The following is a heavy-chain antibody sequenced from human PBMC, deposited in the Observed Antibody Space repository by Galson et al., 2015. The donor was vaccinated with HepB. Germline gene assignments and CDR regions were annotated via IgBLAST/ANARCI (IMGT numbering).Heavy chain of an antibody. D-gene: IGHD6-13*01. Sequence: SETLSLTCTVSGGSISSSDYYWGWISQPPGKGLEWIGNIYDSGRTYNNPSLKSRVTITVDTSKKQYSLRLSSVTAADTALYYCATGVGYSSSWRPFDTWGQGTLVTVSS. CDR2: IYDSGRT. J-gene: IGHJ4*02. CDR3: ATGVGYSSSWRPFDT. CDR1: GGSISSSDYY. V-gene: IGHV4-39*01.